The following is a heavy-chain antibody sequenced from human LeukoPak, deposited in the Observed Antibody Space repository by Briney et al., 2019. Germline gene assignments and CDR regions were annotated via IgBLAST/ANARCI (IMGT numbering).Heavy chain of an antibody. CDR2: IIALFGTA. Sequence: SVKVSYKASGGTFSSYAISWVRQAPGQGLEWMGGIIALFGTANYAQKFQGRLTITADESTSTAYMELSSLRSEDTAVYYCARIRDGYDSYFFYGMDVWGQGTTVTVSS. CDR1: GGTFSSYA. J-gene: IGHJ6*02. CDR3: ARIRDGYDSYFFYGMDV. D-gene: IGHD5-24*01. V-gene: IGHV1-69*01.